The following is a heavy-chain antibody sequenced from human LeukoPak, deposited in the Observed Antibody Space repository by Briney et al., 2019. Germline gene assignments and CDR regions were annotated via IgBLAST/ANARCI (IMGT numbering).Heavy chain of an antibody. J-gene: IGHJ4*02. CDR2: ITGGGLHT. Sequence: GGSLRLSCAASGFTFSSYSMNWVRQAPGKGLEWVSTITGGGLHTYYGDSVKGRFTISRDNSKNTVYLEMNSLRAEDTAFYYCAKGTRSPLSWGQGTLVTVSS. D-gene: IGHD4/OR15-4a*01. CDR1: GFTFSSYS. V-gene: IGHV3-23*01. CDR3: AKGTRSPLS.